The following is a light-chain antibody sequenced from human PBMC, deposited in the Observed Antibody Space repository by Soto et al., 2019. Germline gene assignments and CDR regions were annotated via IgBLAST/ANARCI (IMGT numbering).Light chain of an antibody. Sequence: EIVLTQSPATLSLSPGERATLSCRASQSVSSYLAWYQQKPGQAPRLLIYDASNRATGIPARFSGSGSGTDFTLTISSLEPEDFAVYYCQQRSNWLFTFGQGTRLDIK. J-gene: IGKJ5*01. V-gene: IGKV3-11*01. CDR1: QSVSSY. CDR3: QQRSNWLFT. CDR2: DAS.